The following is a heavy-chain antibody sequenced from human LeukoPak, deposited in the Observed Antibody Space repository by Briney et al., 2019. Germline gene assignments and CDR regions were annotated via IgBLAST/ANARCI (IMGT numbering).Heavy chain of an antibody. V-gene: IGHV1-18*01. J-gene: IGHJ4*02. Sequence: ASVKVSCKASGYSFNKFGISWVRQAPGRGLEWMGWISGHNGNTDSAQKFQDRVTMSTDNSMSTAYLELRSLRSDDTAVCFCVRVGSAYGDPLEFDFWGQGTLVTVSS. D-gene: IGHD4-17*01. CDR2: ISGHNGNT. CDR3: VRVGSAYGDPLEFDF. CDR1: GYSFNKFG.